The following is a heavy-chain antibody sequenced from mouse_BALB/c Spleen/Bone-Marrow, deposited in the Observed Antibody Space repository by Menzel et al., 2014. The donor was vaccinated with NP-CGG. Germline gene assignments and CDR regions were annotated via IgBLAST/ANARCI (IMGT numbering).Heavy chain of an antibody. CDR3: VRVSIYSYGNTYYVRDY. Sequence: EVQLVESGGGLVQPGGSRKLSCAASGFTFSSFGMHWVRQAPEKGLEWVAYMNSGSSTIFYADTVRGRFTISRDNPKNILFLQMTSQRSEDRAMYYCVRVSIYSYGNTYYVRDYWGQGPSVTVSP. V-gene: IGHV5-17*02. CDR2: MNSGSSTI. D-gene: IGHD1-1*01. J-gene: IGHJ4*01. CDR1: GFTFSSFG.